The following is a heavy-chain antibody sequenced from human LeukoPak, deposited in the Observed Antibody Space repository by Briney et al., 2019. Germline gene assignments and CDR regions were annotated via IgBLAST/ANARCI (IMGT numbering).Heavy chain of an antibody. Sequence: GGSLRLSCAASGFTFDDYGMSCVRQAPGKGLEWVSYISSSGSTIYYADSVKGRFTISRDNAKNSLYLQMNSLRAEDTAVYYCARETIAVAGTKIYDAFDIWGQGTMVTVSS. CDR3: ARETIAVAGTKIYDAFDI. CDR2: ISSSGSTI. J-gene: IGHJ3*02. CDR1: GFTFDDYG. V-gene: IGHV3-48*03. D-gene: IGHD6-19*01.